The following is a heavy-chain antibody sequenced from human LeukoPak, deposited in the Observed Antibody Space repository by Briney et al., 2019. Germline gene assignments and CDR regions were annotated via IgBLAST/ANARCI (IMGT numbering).Heavy chain of an antibody. Sequence: SETLSLTCTVSGASINSCYWSWLRQPPGKGLEWIGCIYDSGSTDYNPSLKSRVTISVDTSKNQFSLKLTSVTAADTAMYYCARTSSSWLWGQGTLVTVSS. D-gene: IGHD6-13*01. CDR3: ARTSSSWL. J-gene: IGHJ4*02. V-gene: IGHV4-59*01. CDR2: IYDSGST. CDR1: GASINSCY.